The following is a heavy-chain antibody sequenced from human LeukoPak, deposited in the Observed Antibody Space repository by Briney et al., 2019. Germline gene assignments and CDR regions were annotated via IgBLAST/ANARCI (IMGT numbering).Heavy chain of an antibody. Sequence: GGSLRLSCAASGFTFSSYSMNWVRQAPGKGLEWVSSISSGSTYMYYADSVKGRFTISRDNAQNSMYLQMNSLRAEDTAVYYCARAAYDSSGYLTLWGQETLVTVSS. J-gene: IGHJ4*02. CDR3: ARAAYDSSGYLTL. CDR2: ISSGSTYM. V-gene: IGHV3-21*04. CDR1: GFTFSSYS. D-gene: IGHD3-22*01.